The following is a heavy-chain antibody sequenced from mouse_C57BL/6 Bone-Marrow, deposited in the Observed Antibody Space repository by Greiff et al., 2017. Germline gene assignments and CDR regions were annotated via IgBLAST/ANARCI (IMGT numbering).Heavy chain of an antibody. CDR1: GYTFTSYW. Sequence: QVHVKQPGAELVKPGASVKLSCKASGYTFTSYWMHWVKQRPGQGLEWIGMIHPNSGSTNYNEKFKSKATLTVDKSSSTAYMQLSSLTSEDSAVYYCARGGLKGAWFAYWGQGTLVTVSA. CDR2: IHPNSGST. D-gene: IGHD1-3*01. CDR3: ARGGLKGAWFAY. J-gene: IGHJ3*01. V-gene: IGHV1-64*01.